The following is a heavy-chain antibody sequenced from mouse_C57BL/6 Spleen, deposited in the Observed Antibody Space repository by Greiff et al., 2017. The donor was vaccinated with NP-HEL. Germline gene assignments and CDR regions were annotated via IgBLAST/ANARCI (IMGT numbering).Heavy chain of an antibody. J-gene: IGHJ4*01. CDR2: IYPGDGDT. CDR3: AREDGNYVFYAMDY. Sequence: VQLQQSGAELVKPGASVKISCKASGYAFSSYWMNWVKQRPGKGLEWIGQIYPGDGDTNYNGKLKGKATLTADKSSSTAYMQLSSLTSEDSAVYFCAREDGNYVFYAMDYWGQGTSVTVSS. CDR1: GYAFSSYW. D-gene: IGHD2-1*01. V-gene: IGHV1-80*01.